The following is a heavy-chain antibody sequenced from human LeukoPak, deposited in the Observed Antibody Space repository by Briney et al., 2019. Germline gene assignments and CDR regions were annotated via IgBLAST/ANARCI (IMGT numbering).Heavy chain of an antibody. CDR3: ARGVGGSYYYFDY. CDR2: ISGSGGST. D-gene: IGHD1-26*01. J-gene: IGHJ4*02. V-gene: IGHV3-23*01. CDR1: GFTFSSYA. Sequence: GGSLRLSCAASGFTFSSYAMSWVRQAPGKGLEWVSAISGSGGSTYYADSVKGRFTISRDNAKNSLYLQMNSLRAEDTAVYYCARGVGGSYYYFDYWGQGTLVTVSS.